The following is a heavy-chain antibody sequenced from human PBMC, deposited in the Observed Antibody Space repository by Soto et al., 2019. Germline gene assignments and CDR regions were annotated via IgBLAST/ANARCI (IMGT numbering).Heavy chain of an antibody. Sequence: SETLSLTCTVSGGSISSYYWSWIRQPPGKGLEWIGYIYYSGSTNYNPSLKSRVTISIDTSKNPFSLKLSSVTAADTAVYYCARTCGGSCLSDFDYWGQGTLVTVSS. D-gene: IGHD2-15*01. V-gene: IGHV4-59*01. CDR1: GGSISSYY. J-gene: IGHJ4*02. CDR3: ARTCGGSCLSDFDY. CDR2: IYYSGST.